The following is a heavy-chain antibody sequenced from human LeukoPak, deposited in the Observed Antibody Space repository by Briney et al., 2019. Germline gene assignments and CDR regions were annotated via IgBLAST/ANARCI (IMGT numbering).Heavy chain of an antibody. CDR2: SSAYNGDT. Sequence: ASVKVSCKASGYTFTDFGISWVRQAPGQGLEWMGWSSAYNGDTKYAQKFQGSVTMTTDTSTSTAYMELRSLRSDDTAVFYCTRDLGTYTSYSSIFFDYWGQGTLVTVSS. V-gene: IGHV1-18*01. CDR1: GYTFTDFG. D-gene: IGHD3-10*01. CDR3: TRDLGTYTSYSSIFFDY. J-gene: IGHJ4*02.